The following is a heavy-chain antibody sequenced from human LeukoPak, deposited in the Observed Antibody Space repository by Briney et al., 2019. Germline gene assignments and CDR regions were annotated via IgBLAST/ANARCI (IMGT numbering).Heavy chain of an antibody. V-gene: IGHV3-53*01. CDR1: GFSVSSNF. CDR2: IYDGGST. Sequence: GGSLRLSCAASGFSVSSNFMSWVRQAPGKGLEWVSIIYDGGSTYYADSVKGRFTISRDNAKNSLYLQMNSLRAEDTALYYCAKGLERESRLDSWGQGTLVTVSS. J-gene: IGHJ4*02. D-gene: IGHD1-1*01. CDR3: AKGLERESRLDS.